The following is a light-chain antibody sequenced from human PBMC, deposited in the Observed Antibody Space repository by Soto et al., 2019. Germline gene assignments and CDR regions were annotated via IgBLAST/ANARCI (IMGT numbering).Light chain of an antibody. V-gene: IGKV3-20*01. CDR1: QSFSSSY. Sequence: EIVLTQSPGTLSLSPGERATLSCRASQSFSSSYLAWYQQRPGQAPRLLIYGSSNRANGIPDRFSGSGSGTDFTLTISRLEPEDFAVYYWQQNLRSPRTFGQGTRVEIK. CDR2: GSS. J-gene: IGKJ1*01. CDR3: QQNLRSPRT.